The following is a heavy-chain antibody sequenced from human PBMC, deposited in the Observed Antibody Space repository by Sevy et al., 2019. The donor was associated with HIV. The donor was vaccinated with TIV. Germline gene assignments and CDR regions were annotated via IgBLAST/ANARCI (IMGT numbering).Heavy chain of an antibody. CDR3: ARDPGTFGYSGYDGGY. V-gene: IGHV1-69*13. CDR2: IIPIFGTA. J-gene: IGHJ4*02. CDR1: GGTFSSYA. Sequence: ASVKVSCKASGGTFSSYAISWVRQAPGQGLEWMGRIIPIFGTANYAQKFQGRVTITADESTSTAYMELSSLRSEDTAVYYCARDPGTFGYSGYDGGYWGQGTLVTVSS. D-gene: IGHD5-12*01.